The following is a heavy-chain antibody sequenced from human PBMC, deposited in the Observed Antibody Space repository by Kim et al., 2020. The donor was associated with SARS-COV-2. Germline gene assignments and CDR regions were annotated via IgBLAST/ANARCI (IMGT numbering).Heavy chain of an antibody. CDR1: GFIFINYA. V-gene: IGHV3-30*04. D-gene: IGHD6-13*01. CDR2: ISYDGRKK. J-gene: IGHJ4*02. CDR3: ARGSSSGIHYSAVDY. Sequence: GGSLRLSCAASGFIFINYAMHWVRQSPGKGLEWVAVISYDGRKKYYADSMKGRFTISRDNSHTTLYLQMDSLRTEDTAVYYCARGSSSGIHYSAVDYGRQGTVLPVSS.